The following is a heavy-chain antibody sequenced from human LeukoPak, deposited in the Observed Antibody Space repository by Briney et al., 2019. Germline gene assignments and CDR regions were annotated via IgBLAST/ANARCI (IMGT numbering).Heavy chain of an antibody. D-gene: IGHD1-1*01. CDR1: GFIFSSYA. CDR2: ISGSGGST. V-gene: IGHV3-23*01. J-gene: IGHJ4*02. CDR3: AKATTYNSGGYFDF. Sequence: PGGSLRLSCAASGFIFSSYAMSWVRQAPGKGLEWVSTISGSGGSTYYADSVKGRFTISRDNSKNTVYLQMNSLRAEDTAVYYCAKATTYNSGGYFDFWGQGILVTVSS.